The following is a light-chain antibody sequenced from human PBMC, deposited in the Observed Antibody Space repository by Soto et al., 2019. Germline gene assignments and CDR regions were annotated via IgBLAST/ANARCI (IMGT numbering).Light chain of an antibody. Sequence: ETVMTQSPATLSVSPGERATLSCRASQSVSDYLAWYQQKPGQAPRLLIFGAFSRATGIPDRFSGSGSGTDFTLTISRLEPEDFAVYYCQQYGSTPRTFGQGTKVDIK. CDR3: QQYGSTPRT. CDR1: QSVSDY. CDR2: GAF. V-gene: IGKV3-20*01. J-gene: IGKJ1*01.